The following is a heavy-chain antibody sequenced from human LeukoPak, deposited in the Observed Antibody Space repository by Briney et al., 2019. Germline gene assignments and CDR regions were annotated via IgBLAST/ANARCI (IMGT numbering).Heavy chain of an antibody. D-gene: IGHD3-3*01. CDR3: ARGTIFGNWFDP. Sequence: PSETLSLTCTVSGGSISSYYWSWIRQPPGKGLEWIGYIYYSGSTNYNPSLESRVTISVDTSKNQFSLKLSSVTAADTAVYYCARGTIFGNWFDPWGQGTLVTVSS. CDR1: GGSISSYY. J-gene: IGHJ5*02. CDR2: IYYSGST. V-gene: IGHV4-59*01.